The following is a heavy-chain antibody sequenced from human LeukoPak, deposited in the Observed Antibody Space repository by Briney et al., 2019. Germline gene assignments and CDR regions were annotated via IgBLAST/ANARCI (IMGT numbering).Heavy chain of an antibody. CDR3: ARFVVEDGGNSDWFDP. Sequence: ASVKVSCKASGYTFTGYYMHWVRQAPGQGLEWMGWINPNSGGTNYAQKFQGWVTMTRDTSISTAHMELSRLRSDDTAVYYCARFVVEDGGNSDWFDPWGQGTLVTVSS. CDR1: GYTFTGYY. J-gene: IGHJ5*02. CDR2: INPNSGGT. V-gene: IGHV1-2*04. D-gene: IGHD4-23*01.